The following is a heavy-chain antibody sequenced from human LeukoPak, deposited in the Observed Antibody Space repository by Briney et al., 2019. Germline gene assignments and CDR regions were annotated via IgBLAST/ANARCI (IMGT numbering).Heavy chain of an antibody. CDR2: INPSGGST. D-gene: IGHD3-22*01. CDR1: GYTFTSYY. V-gene: IGHV1-46*01. CDR3: ASHMTPGNYYDSSGYSNYWYFDL. J-gene: IGHJ2*01. Sequence: ASVKVSCKASGYTFTSYYMHWVRQAPGQGLEWMGIINPSGGSTSYAQKFQGRVTMTRDTSTRTVYMELSSLRSEDTAVYYCASHMTPGNYYDSSGYSNYWYFDLWGRGTLVTVSS.